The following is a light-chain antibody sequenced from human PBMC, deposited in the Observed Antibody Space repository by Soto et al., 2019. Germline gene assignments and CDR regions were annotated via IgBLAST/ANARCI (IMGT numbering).Light chain of an antibody. V-gene: IGKV1-5*03. CDR3: QQYNSYPLT. J-gene: IGKJ4*01. CDR1: QSISGW. Sequence: DIQMTQSPSTLSASVGDRVTIACRASQSISGWLAWYQQKPGKAPKLLIYKASTLESGVPSRFSSSGSGTEFALNISSLQPDDFATYYCQQYNSYPLTFGGGTKVEIK. CDR2: KAS.